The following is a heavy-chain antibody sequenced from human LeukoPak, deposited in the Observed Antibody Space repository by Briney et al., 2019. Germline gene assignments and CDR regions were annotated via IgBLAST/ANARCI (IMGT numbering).Heavy chain of an antibody. CDR3: ARGVADYDFWSGTVDYYYGMDV. J-gene: IGHJ6*02. Sequence: GASVPVSCMASGYTFTSYDINWVRQATGQGLEWMGWMNPNSGNTGYAQKFQGRVTMTRNTSISTAYMELSSLRSEDTAVYYCARGVADYDFWSGTVDYYYGMDVWGQGTTVTVSS. CDR2: MNPNSGNT. V-gene: IGHV1-8*01. D-gene: IGHD3-3*01. CDR1: GYTFTSYD.